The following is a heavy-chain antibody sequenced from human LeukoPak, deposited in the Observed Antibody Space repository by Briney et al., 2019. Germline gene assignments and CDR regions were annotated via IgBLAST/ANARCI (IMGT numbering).Heavy chain of an antibody. D-gene: IGHD3-22*01. CDR2: IKQDGSEK. Sequence: GGSLRLSCAASGFTFSSYWMSWVRQAPGKGLEWVANIKQDGSEKYYVDSVKGRFTISRDNAKNSLYLQMNSLRAEDTAVYCCARVFVDYEFDYWGQGTLVTVSS. J-gene: IGHJ4*02. CDR1: GFTFSSYW. V-gene: IGHV3-7*01. CDR3: ARVFVDYEFDY.